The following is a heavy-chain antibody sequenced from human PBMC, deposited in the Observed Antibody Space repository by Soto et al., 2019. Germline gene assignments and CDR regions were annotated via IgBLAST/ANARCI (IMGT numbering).Heavy chain of an antibody. D-gene: IGHD6-13*01. Sequence: PGESLKISCQGSGDSFTSYWIGWVRQMTGKGLEWMGIIYPGDSDTRYSPSFQGQVTISADKSISTAYLQWSSLKASDTAMYYCARTAAAGKYYYGVDVWGQGTTVTVSS. J-gene: IGHJ6*02. V-gene: IGHV5-51*01. CDR3: ARTAAAGKYYYGVDV. CDR1: GDSFTSYW. CDR2: IYPGDSDT.